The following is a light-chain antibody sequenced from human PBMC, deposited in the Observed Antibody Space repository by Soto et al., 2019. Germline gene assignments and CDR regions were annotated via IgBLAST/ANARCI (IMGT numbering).Light chain of an antibody. CDR2: GAS. V-gene: IGKV3-20*01. CDR1: ERLSSVY. Sequence: MVLTHSPGTLSLSPWERATLSAGASERLSSVYLAWYQQRPGQPPRLLIYGASNRATGIPDRFSGSGSGTDFTLIINRLEPEDVAIYYCQQYGGSPRITFGQGTRLEIK. J-gene: IGKJ5*01. CDR3: QQYGGSPRIT.